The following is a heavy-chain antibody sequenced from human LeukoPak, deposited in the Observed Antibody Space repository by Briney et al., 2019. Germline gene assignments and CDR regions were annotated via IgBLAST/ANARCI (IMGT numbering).Heavy chain of an antibody. Sequence: GGSLRLSCAASGFTFSSYAMHWVRQAPGKGLEWVAVISYDGSNKYYADSVKGRFTITRDNSRNTVTLQMNSLTPGDTARYYCAKGGQDFDFWRFDLWGQGILVTVSS. CDR2: ISYDGSNK. V-gene: IGHV3-30*04. CDR1: GFTFSSYA. D-gene: IGHD3-3*01. CDR3: AKGGQDFDFWRFDL. J-gene: IGHJ5*02.